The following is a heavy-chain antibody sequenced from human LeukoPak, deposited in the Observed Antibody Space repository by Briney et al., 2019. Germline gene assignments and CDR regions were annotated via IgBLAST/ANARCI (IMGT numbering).Heavy chain of an antibody. CDR3: AKEGLLGFGGLFLDY. V-gene: IGHV3-30*02. CDR1: GFTFSSYG. D-gene: IGHD3-10*01. CDR2: IRYDGSNK. J-gene: IGHJ4*02. Sequence: PGGSLRLSCAASGFTFSSYGMHWVRQAPGKGLEWVAFIRYDGSNKYYADSVKGRFTISRDNSKNTLYLQMNSLRAEDTAVYYLAKEGLLGFGGLFLDYWGQGTLDTVSS.